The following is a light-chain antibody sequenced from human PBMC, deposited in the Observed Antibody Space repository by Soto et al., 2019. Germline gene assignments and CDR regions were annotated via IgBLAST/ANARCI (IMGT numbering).Light chain of an antibody. V-gene: IGLV2-14*03. J-gene: IGLJ1*01. CDR1: SSDIGAYNY. Sequence: QSALTQPASVSGSPGQSITISCTGTSSDIGAYNYVSWYQQHPGKAPKLMIYDVTNRPSGVSNRFSGSKSGNTASLTISGLQAEDEADYYCSSYTTSLTLVFGTGTKVTVL. CDR3: SSYTTSLTLV. CDR2: DVT.